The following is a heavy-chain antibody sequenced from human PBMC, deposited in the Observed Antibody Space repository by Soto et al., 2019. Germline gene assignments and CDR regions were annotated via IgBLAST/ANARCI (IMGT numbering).Heavy chain of an antibody. CDR2: ISGSAGTT. CDR1: GVTFSSHG. J-gene: IGHJ3*02. D-gene: IGHD2-8*01. CDR3: AKDRGVEGSSVRAFDI. Sequence: GGSLRLSCAASGVTFSSHGMNWVRQAPGKGLEWVSFISGSAGTTFYADSVKGRFTISRDNSKNTLYLQMNSLRAEDTALYYCAKDRGVEGSSVRAFDIWGQGTMVTVSS. V-gene: IGHV3-23*01.